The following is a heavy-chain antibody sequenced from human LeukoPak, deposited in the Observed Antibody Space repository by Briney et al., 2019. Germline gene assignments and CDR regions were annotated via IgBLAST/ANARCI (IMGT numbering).Heavy chain of an antibody. D-gene: IGHD3-10*01. CDR3: ARGRTGRYSAARQVPANAFDI. V-gene: IGHV4-59*08. Sequence: SETLSLTCTVSGGSISSYYWSWIRQPPGKGLEWIGYIYYSGSTNYNPSLKSRVTISVDTSKNQFSLKLSSVTAADTAVYYCARGRTGRYSAARQVPANAFDIWGQGTMVTVSS. CDR1: GGSISSYY. CDR2: IYYSGST. J-gene: IGHJ3*02.